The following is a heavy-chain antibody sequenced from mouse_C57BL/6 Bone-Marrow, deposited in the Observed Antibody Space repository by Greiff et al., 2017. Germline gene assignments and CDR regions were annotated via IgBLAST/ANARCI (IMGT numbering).Heavy chain of an antibody. J-gene: IGHJ4*01. D-gene: IGHD1-2*01. CDR2: IDPANGDT. CDR1: GSNIKDDY. V-gene: IGHV14-4*01. Sequence: EVQLQQPGAELVRPGASVKLSCTASGSNIKDDYMHWVKQRPDQGLEWIGWIDPANGDTEYASKFQGKATITADTSSNTAYMQLSSLTSEDTAVYYCTASDYGTRTNAMDYWGQGTSVTVSS. CDR3: TASDYGTRTNAMDY.